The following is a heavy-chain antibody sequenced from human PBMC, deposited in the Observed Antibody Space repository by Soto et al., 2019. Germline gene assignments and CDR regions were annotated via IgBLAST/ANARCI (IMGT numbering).Heavy chain of an antibody. CDR3: ARAGDDCSTTSCYMIDY. Sequence: ASVKVSCKASGYTFTSCAMHWVRQAPGQRLEWMGWINAGKGNTKYSQKFQGRVTLTRDTSASTAYMELSSLSSEDTAVYYCARAGDDCSTTSCYMIDYWGQGTLVTVSS. CDR1: GYTFTSCA. CDR2: INAGKGNT. V-gene: IGHV1-3*01. D-gene: IGHD2-2*01. J-gene: IGHJ4*02.